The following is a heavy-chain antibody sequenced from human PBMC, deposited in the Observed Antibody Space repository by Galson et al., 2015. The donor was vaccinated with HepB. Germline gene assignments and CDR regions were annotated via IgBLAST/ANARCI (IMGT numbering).Heavy chain of an antibody. D-gene: IGHD3-16*01. J-gene: IGHJ4*02. Sequence: SLRLSCAASGFTFGDYAMSWVRQAPGKGLEFVGFIRSKRYGGTTKFAASVKGRFNITRDDSRSIAYLEMNSLRAEDTAVYYCTRHGYYDSYDYYYTNFDCWGQGALVTVSS. CDR3: TRHGYYDSYDYYYTNFDC. CDR1: GFTFGDYA. V-gene: IGHV3-49*04. CDR2: IRSKRYGGTT.